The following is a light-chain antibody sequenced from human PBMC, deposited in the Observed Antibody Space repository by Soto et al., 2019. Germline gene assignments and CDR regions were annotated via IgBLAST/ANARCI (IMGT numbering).Light chain of an antibody. CDR1: QGISSA. CDR2: DAS. V-gene: IGKV1-13*02. CDR3: QQFNSYPRT. J-gene: IGKJ3*01. Sequence: AIQLTQSPSSLSASVGDRVTITCRASQGISSALAWYQQKPGQAPKLLIYDASRLESGVPSRFSGSGSGTDFTLTISSLQPEDFATYYCQQFNSYPRTFGPGTKVDIK.